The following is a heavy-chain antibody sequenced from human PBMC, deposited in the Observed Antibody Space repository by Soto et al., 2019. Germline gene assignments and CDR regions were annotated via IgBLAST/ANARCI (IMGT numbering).Heavy chain of an antibody. V-gene: IGHV3-33*01. CDR2: IWYDGSNK. J-gene: IGHJ6*02. D-gene: IGHD1-26*01. Sequence: QVQLVESGGGVVQPGRSLRLSCAASGFTFSSYGMHWVRQAPGKGLEWVAVIWYDGSNKYYADSVKGRFTISRDNSKNTLYLQMNSLRAEDTAVYYCARDGWELRLTGAWNGMDVWGQGTTVTVSS. CDR1: GFTFSSYG. CDR3: ARDGWELRLTGAWNGMDV.